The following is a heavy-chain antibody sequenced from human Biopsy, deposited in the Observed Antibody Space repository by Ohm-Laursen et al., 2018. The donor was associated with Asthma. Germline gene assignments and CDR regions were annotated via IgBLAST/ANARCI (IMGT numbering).Heavy chain of an antibody. CDR1: GYTFSSAG. CDR2: IGVYNGNT. V-gene: IGHV1-18*01. D-gene: IGHD3-10*01. Sequence: ASVKVSCKASGYTFSSAGITWVRQAPGQGLEWMGWIGVYNGNTKVAQKLQDRVTMITDTSTSTAYMELRSLRSDDTAVYFCARAVDYSHYYGIDVWGQGTTVTVS. CDR3: ARAVDYSHYYGIDV. J-gene: IGHJ6*02.